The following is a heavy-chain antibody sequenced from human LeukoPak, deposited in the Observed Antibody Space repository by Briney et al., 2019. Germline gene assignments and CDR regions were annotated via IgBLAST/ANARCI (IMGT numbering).Heavy chain of an antibody. J-gene: IGHJ5*02. D-gene: IGHD2-15*01. Sequence: SETLSLTCAVYGGSFSGYYWSWIRQPPGKGLEWIGEINHSGSTNYNPSLKSRVTISVDTSKNQFSLKLSSVTAADTAVYYCASVGVGYCSGGSCYNWFDPWGQGTPVTISS. CDR2: INHSGST. V-gene: IGHV4-34*01. CDR3: ASVGVGYCSGGSCYNWFDP. CDR1: GGSFSGYY.